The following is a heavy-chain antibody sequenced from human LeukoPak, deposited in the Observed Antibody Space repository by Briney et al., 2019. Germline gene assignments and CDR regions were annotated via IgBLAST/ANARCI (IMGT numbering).Heavy chain of an antibody. V-gene: IGHV3-7*01. J-gene: IGHJ3*02. CDR2: IKEDGSEK. CDR1: GFNFRKHW. Sequence: GGSLRLSCAAAGFNFRKHWMSWVRQALGKGLECVAKIKEDGSEKYYVDSVKGRFTISRDNSKNTLYLQMNSLRAEDTAVYYCAKDSTSGYYYGSYAFDIWGQGTMVTVSS. CDR3: AKDSTSGYYYGSYAFDI. D-gene: IGHD3-22*01.